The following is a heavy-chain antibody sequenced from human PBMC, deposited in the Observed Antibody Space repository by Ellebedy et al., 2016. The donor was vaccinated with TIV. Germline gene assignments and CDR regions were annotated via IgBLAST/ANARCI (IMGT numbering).Heavy chain of an antibody. V-gene: IGHV3-7*01. CDR2: IKEDGSEK. J-gene: IGHJ4*02. CDR1: GFTFSSYW. D-gene: IGHD3-22*01. Sequence: GESLKISXAASGFTFSSYWMSWVRQAPGKGLEWVANIKEDGSEKYYVDSVKGRFTISRDNAKNSLYLQMNSLRAEDTAVYYCAYEEGSSGYWGQGTLVTVS. CDR3: AYEEGSSGY.